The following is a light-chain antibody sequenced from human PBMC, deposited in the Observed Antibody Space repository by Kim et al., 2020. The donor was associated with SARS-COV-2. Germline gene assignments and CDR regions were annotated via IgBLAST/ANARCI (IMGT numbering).Light chain of an antibody. CDR2: DVS. CDR3: SSYTSSSPLYV. Sequence: QSALTQPASVSGSPGQSITISCTGTSSDVGDYNYVSWYQQHPGKAPKLMIYDVSKRPSGVSNRFSGSKSGNTASLTISGLQAEDEADYYCSSYTSSSPLYVFGTGTKVTVL. CDR1: SSDVGDYNY. V-gene: IGLV2-14*01. J-gene: IGLJ1*01.